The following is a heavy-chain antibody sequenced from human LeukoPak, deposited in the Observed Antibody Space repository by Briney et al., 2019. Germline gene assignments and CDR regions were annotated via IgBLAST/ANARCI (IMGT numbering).Heavy chain of an antibody. CDR2: IYRWGKRT. J-gene: IGHJ6*03. CDR3: AREVEVVPTTMGAYYYYYMDV. D-gene: IGHD2-2*01. V-gene: IGHV3-74*01. Sequence: GDPLTLPCAAWGFTFSDYHVMGLPEPPEGGGVWFSSIYRWGKRTNYADSVKGRFTISRDNAKNTLYLQTNSLRPDDAAVYYCAREVEVVPTTMGAYYYYYMDVWGKGTTVTVSS. CDR1: GFTFSDYH.